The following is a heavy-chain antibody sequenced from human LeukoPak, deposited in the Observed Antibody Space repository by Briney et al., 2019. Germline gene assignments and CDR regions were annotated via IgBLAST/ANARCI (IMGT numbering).Heavy chain of an antibody. J-gene: IGHJ4*02. CDR1: GGTFSSYA. V-gene: IGHV1-69*13. Sequence: SVKVSCKASGGTFSSYAISWVRQAPGQGLEWMGGIIPIFGTANYAQKFQGRDTITADESTSTAYMELSSLRSEDTAVYYCVFRFGAAAGRNYFDYWGQGTLVTVSS. CDR3: VFRFGAAAGRNYFDY. CDR2: IIPIFGTA. D-gene: IGHD6-13*01.